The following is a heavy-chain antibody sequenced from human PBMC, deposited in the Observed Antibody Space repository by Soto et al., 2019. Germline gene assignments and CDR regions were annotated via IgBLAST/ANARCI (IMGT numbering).Heavy chain of an antibody. Sequence: PGGTLRLPCAVSGFPSNNYWMHWGSQAPGKGLVWVSRLNSDGISTSYADSVQGRFTISRHNSKYTLYLQSVGLRAEDTAVYYGARDFRHNGVCLDVCGQGTAVTVS. CDR3: ARDFRHNGVCLDV. CDR1: GFPSNNYW. V-gene: IGHV3-74*01. CDR2: LNSDGIST. D-gene: IGHD2-8*01. J-gene: IGHJ6*02.